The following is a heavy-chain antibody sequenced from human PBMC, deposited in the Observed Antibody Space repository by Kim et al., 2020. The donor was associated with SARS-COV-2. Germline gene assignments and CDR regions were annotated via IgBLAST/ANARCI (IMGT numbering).Heavy chain of an antibody. J-gene: IGHJ4*02. Sequence: YYADSVKGRCTISRDNSKNTLYLQMNSLRAEDTAVYYCARGMGIAVAGIQNWGQGTLVTVSS. V-gene: IGHV3-66*01. D-gene: IGHD6-19*01. CDR3: ARGMGIAVAGIQN.